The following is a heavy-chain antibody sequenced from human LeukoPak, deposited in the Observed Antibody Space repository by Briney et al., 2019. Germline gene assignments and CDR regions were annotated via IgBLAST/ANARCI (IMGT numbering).Heavy chain of an antibody. D-gene: IGHD2-2*01. CDR3: ARKRVGCSSTSRYFGYFDY. V-gene: IGHV4-34*01. J-gene: IGHJ4*02. CDR1: GGSFSGYY. Sequence: PSETLSLTCAVYGGSFSGYYWSWIRQPPGKGLEWIGEINHSGSTNYNPSLKSRVTISVDTSKNQFSLKLSSVTAADTAVYYCARKRVGCSSTSRYFGYFDYWGQGTLVTVSS. CDR2: INHSGST.